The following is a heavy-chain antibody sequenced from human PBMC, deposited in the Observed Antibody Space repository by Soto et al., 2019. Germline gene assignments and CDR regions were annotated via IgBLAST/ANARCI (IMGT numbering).Heavy chain of an antibody. CDR2: ITGSGAPA. Sequence: EVQLLESGGGLVQPGGSLRISCAASGFTFSTYALTWVRQPPGKGLEWVAAITGSGAPANYADSVKGRFTISRDNSKNTLYLQMSSLTAEDTAVYFCAKDPNGDYVGALDFWGRGTLVTVSS. CDR1: GFTFSTYA. D-gene: IGHD2-8*01. J-gene: IGHJ3*01. V-gene: IGHV3-23*01. CDR3: AKDPNGDYVGALDF.